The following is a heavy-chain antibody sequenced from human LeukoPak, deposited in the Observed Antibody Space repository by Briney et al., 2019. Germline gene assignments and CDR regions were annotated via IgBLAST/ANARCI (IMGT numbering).Heavy chain of an antibody. CDR1: GGSFSGYY. CDR2: IYYSGST. D-gene: IGHD3-22*01. Sequence: KPSETLSLTCAVYGGSFSGYYWSWIRQPPGKGLEWIGYIYYSGSTNYNPSLKSRVTISVDTSKNQFSLKLSSVTAADTAVYYCARAPNYYDSSGYNSWGQGTLVTVSS. V-gene: IGHV4-59*01. J-gene: IGHJ4*02. CDR3: ARAPNYYDSSGYNS.